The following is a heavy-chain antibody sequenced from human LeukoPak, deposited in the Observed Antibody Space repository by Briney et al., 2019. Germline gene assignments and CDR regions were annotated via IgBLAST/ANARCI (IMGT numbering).Heavy chain of an antibody. V-gene: IGHV4-59*01. D-gene: IGHD2-8*01. CDR3: ARDRRYCTNGVCYYYYYYMDV. J-gene: IGHJ6*03. CDR1: GGSISSCY. CDR2: IYYSGST. Sequence: PSETLSLTCTVSGGSISSCYCCWIWQPPRQGLERIGYIYYSGSTNYNPSPKRRVPISVDTSKNQFSLKLSSVTAADTAVYYCARDRRYCTNGVCYYYYYYMDVWGKGTTVTVPS.